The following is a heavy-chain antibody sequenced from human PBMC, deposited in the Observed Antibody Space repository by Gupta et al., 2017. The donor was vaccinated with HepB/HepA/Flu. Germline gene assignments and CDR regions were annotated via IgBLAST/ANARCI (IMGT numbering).Heavy chain of an antibody. CDR2: IYYSGST. V-gene: IGHV4-61*01. CDR3: ARGFIAARVFDY. CDR1: GGSVSSGSYY. Sequence: QVQLQESGPGLVKPSETLSLTCTVSGGSVSSGSYYWSWILQPPGKGLEWIGYIYYSGSTNYNPALKSRVTISVDTSKNQFSLKRSSVTAADTAVYYCARGFIAARVFDYWGQGTLVTVSS. J-gene: IGHJ4*02. D-gene: IGHD6-6*01.